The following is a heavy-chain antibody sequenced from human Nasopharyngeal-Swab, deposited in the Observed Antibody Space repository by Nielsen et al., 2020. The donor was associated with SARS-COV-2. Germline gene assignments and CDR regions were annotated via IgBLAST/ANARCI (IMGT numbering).Heavy chain of an antibody. V-gene: IGHV4-31*03. CDR2: IYYSGST. CDR3: ARGNNDFWSGYVY. D-gene: IGHD3-3*01. Sequence: TLSLTCTVSGGSISSYYWSWIRQHPGKGLEWIGYIYYSGSTYYNPSLKSRVTISVDTSKNQFSLKLSSVTAADTAVYYCARGNNDFWSGYVYWGQGTLVTVSS. J-gene: IGHJ4*02. CDR1: GGSISSYY.